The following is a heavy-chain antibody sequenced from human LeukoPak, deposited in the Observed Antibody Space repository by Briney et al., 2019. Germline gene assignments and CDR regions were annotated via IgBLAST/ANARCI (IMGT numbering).Heavy chain of an antibody. J-gene: IGHJ4*02. CDR2: FDPEDGET. V-gene: IGHV1-24*01. CDR1: GYTLTELS. CDR3: ATPQEGYFSGGSCFFQFDY. Sequence: GASVKVSCKVSGYTLTELSMHWVRQAPGKGLEWMGGFDPEDGETIYAQKFQGRVTMTEDTSTDTAYMELSSLRSEDTAVYYCATPQEGYFSGGSCFFQFDYWGQGTLVTVSS. D-gene: IGHD2-15*01.